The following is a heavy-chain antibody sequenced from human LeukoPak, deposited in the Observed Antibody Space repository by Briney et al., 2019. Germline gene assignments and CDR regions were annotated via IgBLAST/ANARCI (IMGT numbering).Heavy chain of an antibody. J-gene: IGHJ6*03. D-gene: IGHD1-14*01. CDR1: GFTFSSYW. CDR2: INSDGSST. CDR3: ARDPHSRHHPYYYMDV. V-gene: IGHV3-74*01. Sequence: GGSLRLSCAASGFTFSSYWMHWVRQAPGKGLVWVSRINSDGSSTSYADSVKGRFTISRDNAKNTLYLQMNSLRAGDTAVYYCARDPHSRHHPYYYMDVWGKGTTVTVSS.